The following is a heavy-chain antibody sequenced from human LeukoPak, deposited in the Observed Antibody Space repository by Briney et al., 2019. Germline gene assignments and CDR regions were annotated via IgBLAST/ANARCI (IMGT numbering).Heavy chain of an antibody. CDR1: GFTFSNYA. D-gene: IGHD2/OR15-2a*01. Sequence: GGSLRLSCAASGFTFSNYAMSWVRQAPGKGLEWVSAFSGSGGSTYYANSVKGRFTISRDNSKNTLYLQMNSLRAEDTTVYYCARSGLSRFGFWGQGTLVTVSS. V-gene: IGHV3-23*01. CDR2: FSGSGGST. CDR3: ARSGLSRFGF. J-gene: IGHJ4*02.